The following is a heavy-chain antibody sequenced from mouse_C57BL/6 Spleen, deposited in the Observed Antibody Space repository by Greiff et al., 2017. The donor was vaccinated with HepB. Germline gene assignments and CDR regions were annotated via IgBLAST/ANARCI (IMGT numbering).Heavy chain of an antibody. V-gene: IGHV1-52*01. CDR1: GYTFTSYW. J-gene: IGHJ1*03. CDR3: ARLNYGSSWNYFDV. D-gene: IGHD1-1*01. CDR2: IDPSDSET. Sequence: QVQLKESGAELVRPGSSVKLSCKASGYTFTSYWMHWVKQRPIQGLEWIGNIDPSDSETHYNQKFKDKATLTVDKSSSTAYMQLSSLTSEDSAVYYCARLNYGSSWNYFDVWGTGTTVTVSS.